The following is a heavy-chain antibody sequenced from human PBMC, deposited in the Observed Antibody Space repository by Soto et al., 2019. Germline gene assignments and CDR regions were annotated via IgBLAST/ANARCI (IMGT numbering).Heavy chain of an antibody. V-gene: IGHV3-23*01. D-gene: IGHD6-6*01. Sequence: GGSLRLSCAASGFTFSSYAMSWVRQAPGKGLEWVSAIGGSGGSTYYADSVKGRFTISRDNSKNTLYLQMNSLRAEDTAVYYCAKDEKCSSAPWDYWGQGTLVTVSS. CDR2: IGGSGGST. J-gene: IGHJ4*02. CDR1: GFTFSSYA. CDR3: AKDEKCSSAPWDY.